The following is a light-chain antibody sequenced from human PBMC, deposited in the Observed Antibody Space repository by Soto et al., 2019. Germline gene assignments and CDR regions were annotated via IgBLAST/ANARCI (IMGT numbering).Light chain of an antibody. J-gene: IGKJ2*01. V-gene: IGKV4-1*01. CDR2: WAS. CDR1: QSVLHSSNNKNY. Sequence: DIVMTQSPDSLAVSLGERATINCKSSQSVLHSSNNKNYLTWYQQKPGQPPKLLIYWASTRESGVPDRLSGSGSGTDFTLTISSLQAEDVAVYYCQQFFTAPYTFGQGNKLEIK. CDR3: QQFFTAPYT.